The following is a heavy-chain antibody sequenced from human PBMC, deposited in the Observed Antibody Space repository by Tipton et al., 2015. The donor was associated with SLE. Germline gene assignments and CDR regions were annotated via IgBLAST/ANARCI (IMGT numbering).Heavy chain of an antibody. CDR1: GGSISSHY. CDR3: AREGHCSGGSCYPWFDP. D-gene: IGHD2-15*01. Sequence: GLVKPSETLSLTCTVSGGSISSHYWSWIQQPPGKGLEWIGYIYYSGSTNYNPSLKSRVTISVDTSKNQFSLKLSSVTAADTAVYYCAREGHCSGGSCYPWFDPWGQGTLVTVSS. V-gene: IGHV4-59*11. J-gene: IGHJ5*02. CDR2: IYYSGST.